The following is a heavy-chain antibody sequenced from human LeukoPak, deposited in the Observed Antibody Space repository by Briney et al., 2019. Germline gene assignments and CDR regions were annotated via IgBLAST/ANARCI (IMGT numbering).Heavy chain of an antibody. V-gene: IGHV3-23*01. CDR3: ARGYGGNYFDY. CDR1: GLTFPTYA. J-gene: IGHJ4*02. Sequence: GGSLRLSCAASGLTFPTYALSWARHAPGEGLGWVSFISSSGGSTSYADSVKGRFSVSRDNFNNMLFLQMNNLTVEDTAVYYCARGYGGNYFDYWGQGTLVTVSS. D-gene: IGHD4-23*01. CDR2: ISSSGGST.